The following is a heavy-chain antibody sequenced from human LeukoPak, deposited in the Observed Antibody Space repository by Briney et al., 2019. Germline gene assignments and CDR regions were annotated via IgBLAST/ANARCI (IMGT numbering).Heavy chain of an antibody. CDR2: IYYRGST. CDR1: GGSISSDY. J-gene: IGHJ4*02. V-gene: IGHV4-59*01. D-gene: IGHD3-22*01. Sequence: SETLSLTCTVSGGSISSDYWSWSRQPPGKGLEWIGYIYYRGSTNYNPSLKSRVTISVDTSKNQFSLKLSSVTAADTAVYYCARLSGYSSGHYYSDYWGQGTLVTVSS. CDR3: ARLSGYSSGHYYSDY.